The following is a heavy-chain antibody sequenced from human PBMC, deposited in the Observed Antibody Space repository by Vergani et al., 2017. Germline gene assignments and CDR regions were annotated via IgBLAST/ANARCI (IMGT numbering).Heavy chain of an antibody. J-gene: IGHJ4*02. V-gene: IGHV4-38-2*01. Sequence: QVNLQESGPGLVKPSETLSLTCAVSGDSISSGNNWGWIRQPPGEGLEWISSVSHSGDTYFNPSLKGRVSISMDTSKNYVFLTLSSVTAADPAMYYWARRSSSYYFDMWGQGVLITVSS. D-gene: IGHD3-22*01. CDR3: ARRSSSYYFDM. CDR2: VSHSGDT. CDR1: GDSISSGNN.